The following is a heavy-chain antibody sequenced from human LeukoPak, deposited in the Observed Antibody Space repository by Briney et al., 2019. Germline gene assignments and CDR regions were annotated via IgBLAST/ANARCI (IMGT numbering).Heavy chain of an antibody. CDR2: IKEDGSNI. CDR1: GFTFTTFS. CDR3: ARERWYLDY. J-gene: IGHJ4*02. Sequence: GGSLRLSCAASGFTFTTFSMTWVRQAPGRGLEWVARIKEDGSNIHYVDSVKGRFTISRDNAKNSVYLQMNSLRVEDTAVYYCARERWYLDYWGQGTLATVSS. V-gene: IGHV3-7*05. D-gene: IGHD4-23*01.